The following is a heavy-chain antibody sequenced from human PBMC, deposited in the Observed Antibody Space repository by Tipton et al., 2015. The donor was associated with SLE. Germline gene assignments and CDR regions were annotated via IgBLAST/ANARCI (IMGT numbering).Heavy chain of an antibody. CDR1: GDSISSGGYS. J-gene: IGHJ4*02. Sequence: TLSLTCAVSGDSISSGGYSWNWIRQPPGKGLEWIGYIYQSGSTYYNPSLKSRVTISVDTSKNQFSLKLSSVTAADTAVYYCARDTRCGGECYEDWGQGTLVTVSS. CDR2: IYQSGST. CDR3: ARDTRCGGECYED. V-gene: IGHV4-30-2*01. D-gene: IGHD2-21*01.